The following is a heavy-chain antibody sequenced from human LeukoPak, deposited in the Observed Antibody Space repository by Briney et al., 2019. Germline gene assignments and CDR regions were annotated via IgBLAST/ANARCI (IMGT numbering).Heavy chain of an antibody. CDR1: GFTVSSNY. Sequence: GGSLRLSCAASGFTVSSNYMSWVRQAPGKGLEWVSVIYSGGSTYYADSVKGRFTISRHNSKNTLYFQMNSLRAEDTAVYYCARVLDPYYDSPGWFDPWGQGTLVTVSS. CDR2: IYSGGST. D-gene: IGHD3-22*01. CDR3: ARVLDPYYDSPGWFDP. J-gene: IGHJ5*02. V-gene: IGHV3-53*04.